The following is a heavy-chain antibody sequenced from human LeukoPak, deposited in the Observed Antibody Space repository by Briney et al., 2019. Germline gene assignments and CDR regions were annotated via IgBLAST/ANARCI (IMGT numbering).Heavy chain of an antibody. V-gene: IGHV3-7*04. J-gene: IGHJ3*02. CDR2: IKEDGSEK. Sequence: PGGSLRLSCGASGFTFSSSWVSWVRQAPGKGLEWVANIKEDGSEKYYVDSVKGRFIISRDNAKNSLYLQMNSLRADDTAVYYCARDEIWGQGTMVTVSS. CDR1: GFTFSSSW. CDR3: ARDEI.